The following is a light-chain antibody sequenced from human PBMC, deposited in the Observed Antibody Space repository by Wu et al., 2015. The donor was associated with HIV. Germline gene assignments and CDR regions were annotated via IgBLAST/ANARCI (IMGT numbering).Light chain of an antibody. CDR3: QQYNNWPLT. CDR2: GAS. J-gene: IGKJ4*01. CDR1: QSVSSN. V-gene: IGKV3-15*01. Sequence: EIVMTQSPATLSVSPGEGATLSCRATQSVSSNLAWYQQKPGQSPRLLVYGASTRATVIPARFSGSGSGTEFTLTISSLQPEYFAVYYCQQYNNWPLTFGGGTKVEIK.